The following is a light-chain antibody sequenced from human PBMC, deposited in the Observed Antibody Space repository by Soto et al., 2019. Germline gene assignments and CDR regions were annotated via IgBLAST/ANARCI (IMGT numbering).Light chain of an antibody. V-gene: IGLV2-14*03. CDR3: SSFTSNRIYV. CDR1: HNDIGTYDY. Sequence: QSVLTQPTSVSGSPGQSITISCTGNHNDIGTYDYVSWYQQHPGRAPRLLIYGVTARPSGISDRFSASKSGLTASLTISGLQPEDEADYYCSSFTSNRIYVFGTGTKVTVL. J-gene: IGLJ1*01. CDR2: GVT.